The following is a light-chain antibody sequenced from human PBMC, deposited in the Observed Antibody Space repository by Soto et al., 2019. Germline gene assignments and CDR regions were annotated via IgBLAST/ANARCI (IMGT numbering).Light chain of an antibody. Sequence: QAVVTQPASVSGSPGQSITLSCTVTSSHVGGDNNFSWYQQHPGKGPKLMIYEVTNRTSGVSNRFSGSKSGNEASRTISGLQADDEADYYCSSYTSSSNRLFGEGTKLTVL. CDR1: SSHVGGDNN. V-gene: IGLV2-14*01. CDR2: EVT. J-gene: IGLJ3*02. CDR3: SSYTSSSNRL.